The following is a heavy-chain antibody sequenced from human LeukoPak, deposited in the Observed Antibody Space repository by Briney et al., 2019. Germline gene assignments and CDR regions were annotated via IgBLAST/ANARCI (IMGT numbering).Heavy chain of an antibody. CDR2: IYYSGST. J-gene: IGHJ2*01. D-gene: IGHD4-23*01. V-gene: IGHV4-31*03. CDR1: GGSISSGGYY. Sequence: SQTLSLTCTVSGGSISSGGYYWSWIRQHPGKGLEWIGYIYYSGSTYYNPSLKSRVTISVDTSKNQFSLRLSSVTAADTAVYYCARDRYTVVSWYFDLWGRGTLVTVSS. CDR3: ARDRYTVVSWYFDL.